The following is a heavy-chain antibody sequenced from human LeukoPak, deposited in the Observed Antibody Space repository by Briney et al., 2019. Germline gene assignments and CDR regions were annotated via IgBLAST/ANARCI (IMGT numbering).Heavy chain of an antibody. Sequence: GGSLRLSCAASGFTFSSYGMHWVRQAPGKGLEWVAVISYDGSIKYYADSVKGRFTISRDNSKNTLYLQMNSLRAEDTAVYYCAKPYPYSSSSEGFDYWGQGTLVTVSS. CDR2: ISYDGSIK. V-gene: IGHV3-30*18. D-gene: IGHD6-13*01. J-gene: IGHJ4*02. CDR3: AKPYPYSSSSEGFDY. CDR1: GFTFSSYG.